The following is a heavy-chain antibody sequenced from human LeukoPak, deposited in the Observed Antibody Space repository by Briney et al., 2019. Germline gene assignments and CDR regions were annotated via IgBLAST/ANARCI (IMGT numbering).Heavy chain of an antibody. CDR2: IKQDGSEK. V-gene: IGHV3-7*01. J-gene: IGHJ4*02. D-gene: IGHD3-10*01. Sequence: PGGSLRLSCAASGFTFSSYWMSWVRQAPGKGLEWVANIKQDGSEKYYVDSVKGRFTISRDNAKNSLYLQMNSLRAEDTAVYYRARDNIWFGFAFDYWGQGTLVTVSS. CDR3: ARDNIWFGFAFDY. CDR1: GFTFSSYW.